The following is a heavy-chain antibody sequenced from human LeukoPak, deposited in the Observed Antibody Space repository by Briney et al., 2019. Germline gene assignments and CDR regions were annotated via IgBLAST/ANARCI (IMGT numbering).Heavy chain of an antibody. Sequence: GGSLRLSCAASGFTFSTYAMSWVRQAPGKGLEWVSAINSGGSTYYADSLKGRFTISRDNSKNTLYLQKNSLRADDTAVYYCAKDWPSEWQQLPDYDAFDIWGQGTMVTVSS. CDR1: GFTFSTYA. D-gene: IGHD6-13*01. CDR3: AKDWPSEWQQLPDYDAFDI. V-gene: IGHV3-23*01. J-gene: IGHJ3*02. CDR2: INSGGST.